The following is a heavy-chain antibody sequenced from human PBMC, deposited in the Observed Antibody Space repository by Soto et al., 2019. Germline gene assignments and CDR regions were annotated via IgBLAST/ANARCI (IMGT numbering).Heavy chain of an antibody. CDR2: ISYNGGAQ. D-gene: IGHD1-1*01. Sequence: QVQLVESGGGVVQPGRSLRLSCAASGFTFSRYGMHWVRQAPGKGLDWVAVISYNGGAQYYADAVKGRFTISRDNSRKTLYLQMNSLGPEYTDVYYCAKEPLEVSGRNAFNILGQGTTVTASS. V-gene: IGHV3-30*18. CDR3: AKEPLEVSGRNAFNI. J-gene: IGHJ3*02. CDR1: GFTFSRYG.